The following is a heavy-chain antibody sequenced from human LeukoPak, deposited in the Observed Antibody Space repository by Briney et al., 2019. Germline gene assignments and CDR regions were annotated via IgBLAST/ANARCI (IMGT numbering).Heavy chain of an antibody. CDR3: ARVWYYGSGSYVDY. Sequence: SQTLSLTCAVSGGSIRRGGYPGSWIRQPPGKVLEWIGYIYHSGSTYYNPSLKSRVTISVDRTKNQFSLKLSSVTAADTAVYYGARVWYYGSGSYVDYWGQGTLVTVSS. CDR2: IYHSGST. CDR1: GGSIRRGGYP. V-gene: IGHV4-30-2*01. D-gene: IGHD3-10*01. J-gene: IGHJ4*02.